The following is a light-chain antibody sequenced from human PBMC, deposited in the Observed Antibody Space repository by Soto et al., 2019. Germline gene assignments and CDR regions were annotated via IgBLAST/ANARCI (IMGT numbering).Light chain of an antibody. CDR2: GAS. J-gene: IGKJ1*01. CDR3: QQYVSSPWT. CDR1: QSVSSTY. Sequence: EIVLTQSPGTLSLSPGERATLSCRASQSVSSTYLAWYQQKPGQAPRLLIYGASSRTTGIPDRFSGSGSGAAFTFTISRLEPEDFAVYYCQQYVSSPWTFGQGTKVEI. V-gene: IGKV3-20*01.